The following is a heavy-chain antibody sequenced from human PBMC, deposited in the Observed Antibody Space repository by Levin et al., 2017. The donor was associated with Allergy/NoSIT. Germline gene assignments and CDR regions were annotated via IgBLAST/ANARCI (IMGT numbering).Heavy chain of an antibody. CDR3: AKHSATDYGSSDC. J-gene: IGHJ4*02. CDR2: ISRSGGTT. CDR1: GFTFSSDA. D-gene: IGHD3-10*01. Sequence: PGGSLRLSCAASGFTFSSDAMSWFRQAPEKGLEWVSTISRSGGTTWYADSVKGRFTSSRDNSKNTLYLQMDSLRAEDSATYYCAKHSATDYGSSDCWGQGTLVTVSS. V-gene: IGHV3-23*01.